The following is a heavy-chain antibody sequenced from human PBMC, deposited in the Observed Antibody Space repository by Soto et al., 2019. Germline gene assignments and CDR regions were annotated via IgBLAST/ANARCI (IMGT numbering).Heavy chain of an antibody. Sequence: GGSLRLSCAASGFTFSDYYMSWIRQAPGKGLEWVSYISSSGSTIYYADSVKGRFTISRDNAKNSLYLQMNSLRAEDTAVYYCARDRGVRGVITNYHYYYVDVWGKGTTVTVSS. D-gene: IGHD3-10*01. CDR2: ISSSGSTI. J-gene: IGHJ6*03. V-gene: IGHV3-11*01. CDR3: ARDRGVRGVITNYHYYYVDV. CDR1: GFTFSDYY.